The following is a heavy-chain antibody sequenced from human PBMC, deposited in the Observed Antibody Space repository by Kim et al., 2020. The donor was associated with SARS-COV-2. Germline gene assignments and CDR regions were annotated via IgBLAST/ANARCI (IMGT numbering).Heavy chain of an antibody. D-gene: IGHD2-2*01. CDR3: AREGYLGVPAAIGCWFDP. CDR2: ISAYNGNT. J-gene: IGHJ5*02. V-gene: IGHV1-18*01. Sequence: ASVKVSCKASGYTFTSYGISWVRQAPGQGLEWMGWISAYNGNTNYAQKLQGRVTMTTDTSTSTAYMELRSLRSDDTAVYYCAREGYLGVPAAIGCWFDPWGQGTLVTVSS. CDR1: GYTFTSYG.